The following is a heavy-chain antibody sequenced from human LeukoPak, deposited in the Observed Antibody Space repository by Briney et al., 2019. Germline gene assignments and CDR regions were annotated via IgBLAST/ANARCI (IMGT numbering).Heavy chain of an antibody. V-gene: IGHV4-39*07. J-gene: IGHJ6*03. D-gene: IGHD1-1*01. CDR3: ARGPLEPPFGRGNYYIDV. CDR1: GVSISSSNSY. CDR2: IYYTGNT. Sequence: SETLSLTCTVSGVSISSSNSYWGWIRQPPGKGLEWIGSIYYTGNTYYNASLKSRVTISVDTSKNQFSLKLSSVTAADTAVYYCARGPLEPPFGRGNYYIDVWGKGTTVTVSS.